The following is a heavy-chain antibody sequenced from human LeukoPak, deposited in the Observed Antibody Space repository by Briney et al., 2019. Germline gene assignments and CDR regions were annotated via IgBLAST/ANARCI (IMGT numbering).Heavy chain of an antibody. CDR1: GGSFRGYY. D-gene: IGHD2-2*01. CDR3: ARLYCSSTSCYGDYYYGMDV. Sequence: SETLSLTCAVYGGSFRGYYWSWIRQPPGKGLEWIGEINHSGSTNYNPSLKSRVTTSVDTSKNQFSLKLSSVTAADTAVYYCARLYCSSTSCYGDYYYGMDVWGQGTTVTVSS. J-gene: IGHJ6*02. V-gene: IGHV4-34*01. CDR2: INHSGST.